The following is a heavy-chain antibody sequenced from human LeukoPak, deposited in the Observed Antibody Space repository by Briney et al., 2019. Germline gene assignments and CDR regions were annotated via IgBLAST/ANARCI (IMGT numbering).Heavy chain of an antibody. V-gene: IGHV3-30*18. CDR1: GFTFNNYG. D-gene: IGHD2-2*01. CDR2: ISYDGTNE. Sequence: GGSLRLSCAASGFTFNNYGMHWVRQAPRKGLEWVAIISYDGTNEYYADSVKGRFTISRDNSKNTLYLQMNSLRAEDAATYYCAKAYCSSSSCYPTYWGRGTLVTVSS. J-gene: IGHJ4*02. CDR3: AKAYCSSSSCYPTY.